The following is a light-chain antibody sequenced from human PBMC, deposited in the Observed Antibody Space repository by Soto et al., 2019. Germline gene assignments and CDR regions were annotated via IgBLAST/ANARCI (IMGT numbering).Light chain of an antibody. Sequence: EVVLTQSPGTLSLSPGERATLSCRASQSVSGSDLAWYQQKPGQAPRLLISGVSNRATGTPDRFSGSGSGTDFTLTISSLQSEDFAVYYCQQYNNWPPAYTFGQGTKLEIK. CDR2: GVS. V-gene: IGKV3-20*01. CDR3: QQYNNWPPAYT. J-gene: IGKJ2*01. CDR1: QSVSGSD.